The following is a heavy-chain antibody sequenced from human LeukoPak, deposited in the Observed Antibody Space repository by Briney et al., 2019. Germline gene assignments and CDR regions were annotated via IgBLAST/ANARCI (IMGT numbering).Heavy chain of an antibody. D-gene: IGHD3-22*01. CDR2: IYYSGST. CDR1: GGSISSGGYY. J-gene: IGHJ5*02. Sequence: KPSQTLSLTCTVSGGSISSGGYYWSWIRQHPGKGLGWIGYIYYSGSTYYNPSLKSRVTISVDTSKNQFSLKLSSVTAADTAVYYCARCHDSSGYYDPLGPYWFDPWGQGTLVTVSS. CDR3: ARCHDSSGYYDPLGPYWFDP. V-gene: IGHV4-31*03.